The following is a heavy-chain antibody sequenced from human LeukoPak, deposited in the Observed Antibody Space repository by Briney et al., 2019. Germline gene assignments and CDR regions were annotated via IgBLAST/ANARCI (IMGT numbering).Heavy chain of an antibody. J-gene: IGHJ4*02. V-gene: IGHV3-48*03. CDR2: ISSSGSTV. CDR3: ARRYCSSTSCLLDY. CDR1: GFTFSSYA. D-gene: IGHD2-2*01. Sequence: GGSLRLSCAASGFTFSSYAMSWVRQAPGKGLEWVSHISSSGSTVYYADSVKGRFTISRDNAKNSLYLQMNSLRAEDTAVYYCARRYCSSTSCLLDYWGQGTLVTVSS.